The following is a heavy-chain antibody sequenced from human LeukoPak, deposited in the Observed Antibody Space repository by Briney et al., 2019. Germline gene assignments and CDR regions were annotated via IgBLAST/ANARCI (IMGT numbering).Heavy chain of an antibody. D-gene: IGHD6-13*01. CDR2: IGTAGEI. Sequence: QPGGSLRLSCAASGFTFRSYDMHWVRQATGKGLEWVSGIGTAGEIYYPGSVKGRFTISRENAKNSLYLQMNSLRAEDTAVYYCARDRRGSSWEYFDYWGQGTLVTVSS. CDR1: GFTFRSYD. V-gene: IGHV3-13*01. J-gene: IGHJ4*02. CDR3: ARDRRGSSWEYFDY.